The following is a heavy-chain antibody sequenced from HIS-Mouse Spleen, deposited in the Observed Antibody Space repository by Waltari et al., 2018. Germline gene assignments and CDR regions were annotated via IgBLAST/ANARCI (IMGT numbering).Heavy chain of an antibody. CDR2: SLSNDEK. Sequence: QVTLKESGPVLVKPTDTLTLTCTVSGFSLSTARMGVGWIRPRPGKALEWLEHSLSNDEKSYSTLLKGRLTISKDTSKSQVVITMTSMDPVDTATYYCARHLSGSYYENAFDIWGQGTMVTVSS. D-gene: IGHD1-26*01. CDR3: ARHLSGSYYENAFDI. V-gene: IGHV2-26*01. CDR1: GFSLSTARMG. J-gene: IGHJ3*02.